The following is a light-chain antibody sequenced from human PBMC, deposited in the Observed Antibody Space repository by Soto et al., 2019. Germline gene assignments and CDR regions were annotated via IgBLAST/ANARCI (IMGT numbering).Light chain of an antibody. CDR3: QRNTTRFS. V-gene: IGKV1-5*03. CDR1: QNIDIW. J-gene: IGKJ3*01. Sequence: DIQMTQSPSTLSASVGDRVTITCRASQNIDIWLSWYQHKPGKAPKALIYKASTMETRVPSRVSGSGSGTDFTLTISSLQPDEFATYYRQRNTTRFSFGPGTKVDI. CDR2: KAS.